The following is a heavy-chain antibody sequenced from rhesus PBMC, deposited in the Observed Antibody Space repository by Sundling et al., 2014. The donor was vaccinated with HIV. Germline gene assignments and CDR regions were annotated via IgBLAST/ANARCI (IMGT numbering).Heavy chain of an antibody. D-gene: IGHD3-9*01. CDR3: AXGGSRGGLNS. V-gene: IGHV4-127*01. CDR2: IGGSTDST. Sequence: QVQLQESGPGLVKPSETLSLTCAVSDYSISDSYAWSWIRQSPGRGLEWIGYIGGSTDSTNYNPSLKSRVTLSKDTSNNHLSLTLTSVTAADTAVYYCAXGGSRGGLNSWGQGVVVTVSS. CDR1: DYSISDSYA. J-gene: IGHJ6*01.